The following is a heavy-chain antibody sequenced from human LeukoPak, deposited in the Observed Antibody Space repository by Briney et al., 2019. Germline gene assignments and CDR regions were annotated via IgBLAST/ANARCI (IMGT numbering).Heavy chain of an antibody. Sequence: GGSLRLSCAGSGFTFSNAWMSWVRQAPGKGLEWVGRIKSKTDGGTADCAAPVKGRFTISRDESKNTLYLQMNSLRTEDTAVYYCTTPRPSTSGWYIFDYWGQGTLVTVPS. CDR3: TTPRPSTSGWYIFDY. CDR2: IKSKTDGGTA. CDR1: GFTFSNAW. J-gene: IGHJ4*02. V-gene: IGHV3-15*01. D-gene: IGHD6-19*01.